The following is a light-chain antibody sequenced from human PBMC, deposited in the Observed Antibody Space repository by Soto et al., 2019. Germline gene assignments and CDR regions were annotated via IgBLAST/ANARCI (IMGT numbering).Light chain of an antibody. V-gene: IGLV1-44*01. CDR1: SSNIGSNT. J-gene: IGLJ3*02. CDR2: SNN. CDR3: ATWDDSLNGGV. Sequence: QSVLTQPPSASGTPGQRVTISCSGSSSNIGSNTVNWYQQVPGTAPKLLIHSNNQRPSGVPDRFSGSKSGTSASLAISGLQSEDEADYYCATWDDSLNGGVFGGGTQLTVL.